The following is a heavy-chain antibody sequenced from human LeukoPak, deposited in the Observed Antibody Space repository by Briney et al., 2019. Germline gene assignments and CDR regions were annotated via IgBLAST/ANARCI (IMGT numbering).Heavy chain of an antibody. D-gene: IGHD6-19*01. J-gene: IGHJ5*02. CDR1: GYTFTSYG. V-gene: IGHV1-18*01. CDR3: ARVHSSGWYSRWFDP. CDR2: ISAYNGNT. Sequence: ASVRVSCKASGYTFTSYGISWVRQAPGQRLEWMGWISAYNGNTNYAQKLQSRVTMSTDTSTSTAYMELRSLRSDDTAVYYCARVHSSGWYSRWFDPWGQGTLVTVSS.